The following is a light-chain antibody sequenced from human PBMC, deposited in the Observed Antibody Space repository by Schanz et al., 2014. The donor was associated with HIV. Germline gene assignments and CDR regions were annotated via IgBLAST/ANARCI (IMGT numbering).Light chain of an antibody. V-gene: IGLV2-8*01. J-gene: IGLJ3*02. CDR2: EVT. CDR3: SSYAGNNNGV. Sequence: QSALTQPPSASGSPGQSVTISCTGTSSDVGGYNYVSWYQQHPGKAPKLMINEVTKRPSGVPDRFSGSKSGNTASLTVSGLQAEDEADYYCSSYAGNNNGVFGGGTKLTVL. CDR1: SSDVGGYNY.